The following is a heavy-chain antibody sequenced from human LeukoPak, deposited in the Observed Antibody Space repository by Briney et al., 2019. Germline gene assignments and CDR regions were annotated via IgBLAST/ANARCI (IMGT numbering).Heavy chain of an antibody. CDR3: AKDRDVAAAIYFFDY. CDR1: GFSFSTYG. CDR2: ISYDASNK. D-gene: IGHD6-13*01. Sequence: GRSLRLSCAASGFSFSTYGMHWVRQAPGKGLEWVAVISYDASNKYYADSVKGRFTISRDNSENALYLQMNSLRAEDTAVYYCAKDRDVAAAIYFFDYWGQGTLVTVSS. J-gene: IGHJ4*02. V-gene: IGHV3-30*18.